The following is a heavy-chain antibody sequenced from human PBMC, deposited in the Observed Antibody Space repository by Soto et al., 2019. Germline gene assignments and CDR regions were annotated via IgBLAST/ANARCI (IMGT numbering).Heavy chain of an antibody. D-gene: IGHD2-2*01. V-gene: IGHV1-18*04. CDR3: ARDPAGLYLFDY. J-gene: IGHJ4*02. CDR2: TNDHTGRS. Sequence: QVRLVQSGGEVRNPGASVKVSCKASGFTFSYYGVSWVRQAPGQGLEWMGFTNDHTGRSGTSKKFHGRGTLSTDTSTNTAYMELRSLRSDDTAVYFCARDPAGLYLFDYWGQGTLLTVSS. CDR1: GFTFSYYG.